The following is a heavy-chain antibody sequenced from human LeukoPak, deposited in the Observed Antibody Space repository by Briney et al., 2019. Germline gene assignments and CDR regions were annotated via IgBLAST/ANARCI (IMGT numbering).Heavy chain of an antibody. D-gene: IGHD3-22*01. CDR2: ISAYNGNT. J-gene: IGHJ3*02. Sequence: ASVKVSCKASGYTFTSYGISWVRQAPGQGLEWMGWISAYNGNTNYAQKFQGRVTMTTDTSTSTAYMELRSLRSDDTAVYYCARIYDSSGHYYDAFDIWGQGTMVTVSS. CDR3: ARIYDSSGHYYDAFDI. CDR1: GYTFTSYG. V-gene: IGHV1-18*01.